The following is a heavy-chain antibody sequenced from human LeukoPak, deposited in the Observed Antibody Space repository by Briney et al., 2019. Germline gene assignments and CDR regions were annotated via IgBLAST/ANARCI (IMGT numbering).Heavy chain of an antibody. CDR2: INPNSGGT. J-gene: IGHJ6*02. CDR1: GYTFTDYY. Sequence: ASVKVSCKASGYTFTDYYIHWVRQAPGQGLEWMGWINPNSGGTNYAQKFQGRVTMTRDTSISTAYMELSRLRSDDTAVYYCARDVAISVRPYSSSFYGMDVWGQGTTVTVSS. D-gene: IGHD6-13*01. V-gene: IGHV1-2*02. CDR3: ARDVAISVRPYSSSFYGMDV.